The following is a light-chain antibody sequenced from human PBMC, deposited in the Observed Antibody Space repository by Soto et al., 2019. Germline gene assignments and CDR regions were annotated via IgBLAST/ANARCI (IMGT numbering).Light chain of an antibody. CDR1: QSVNND. J-gene: IGKJ4*01. CDR2: DAS. V-gene: IGKV3-11*01. CDR3: YQRSNWPLT. Sequence: EIVLTQSPATLSLSPGERATLSCRARQSVNNDLAWYQQKPGQATRLLIYDASSRATDIPARFSGSGSGTDFSLTISSLEPEDFATYYCYQRSNWPLTFGGGTKMEIK.